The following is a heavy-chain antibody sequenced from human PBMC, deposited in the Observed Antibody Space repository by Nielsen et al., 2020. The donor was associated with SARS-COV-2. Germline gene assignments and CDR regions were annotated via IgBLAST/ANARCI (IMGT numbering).Heavy chain of an antibody. Sequence: WVRQAPGQRLEWMGWINADNGNTRYSQEFQGGVTLNRDTSVSTAYMELSSLRSEDTAVYYCARDRQKRFDFWGQGTLVTVSS. V-gene: IGHV1-3*01. CDR2: INADNGNT. CDR3: ARDRQKRFDF. J-gene: IGHJ4*02.